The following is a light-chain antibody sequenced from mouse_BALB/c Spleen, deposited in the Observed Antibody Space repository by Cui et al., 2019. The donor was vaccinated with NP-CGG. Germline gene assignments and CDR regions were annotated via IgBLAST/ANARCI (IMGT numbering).Light chain of an antibody. CDR3: ALWYSNHWV. Sequence: QAVVTQESALTTSPVETVTLTCRSSTGAVTTSNYANWVQEKPDHLFTVLIGGTNNRAPGVPARFSGSLIGDKAALTITGAQTEDEAIYFCALWYSNHWVFGGGTKLTVL. J-gene: IGLJ1*01. V-gene: IGLV1*01. CDR1: TGAVTTSNY. CDR2: GTN.